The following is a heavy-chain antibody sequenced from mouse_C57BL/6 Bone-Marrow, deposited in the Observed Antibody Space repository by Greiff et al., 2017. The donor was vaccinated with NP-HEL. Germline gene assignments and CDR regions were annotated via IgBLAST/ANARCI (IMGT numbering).Heavy chain of an antibody. CDR1: GYTFTDYY. CDR3: ARIGPTRRKGFDY. V-gene: IGHV1-19*01. CDR2: INPYNGGT. J-gene: IGHJ2*01. Sequence: EVMLVESGPVLVKPGASVKMSCKASGYTFTDYYMNWVKQSHGKSLEWIGVINPYNGGTSYNQKFKGKATLTVDKSSSTAYMELNSLTSEDSAVYYWARIGPTRRKGFDYWGRGTTPTVSS.